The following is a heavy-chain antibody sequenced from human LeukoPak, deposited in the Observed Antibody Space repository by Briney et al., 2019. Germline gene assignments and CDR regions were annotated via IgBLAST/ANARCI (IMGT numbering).Heavy chain of an antibody. J-gene: IGHJ6*02. Sequence: PGGSLRLSCAASGFTFSSYAMSWVRQAPGKGLEWVSAISGSGGSTYYADSVKGRFTISRDNSKNTLYLQMNSPRAEDTAVYYCAKDGSSITIFGVVPGGMDVWGQGTTVTVSS. CDR2: ISGSGGST. V-gene: IGHV3-23*01. CDR1: GFTFSSYA. D-gene: IGHD3-3*01. CDR3: AKDGSSITIFGVVPGGMDV.